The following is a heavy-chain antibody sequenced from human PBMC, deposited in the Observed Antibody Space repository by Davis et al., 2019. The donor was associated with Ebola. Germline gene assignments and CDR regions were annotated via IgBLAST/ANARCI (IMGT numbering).Heavy chain of an antibody. V-gene: IGHV3-48*02. Sequence: GESLKISCAASGFTFSSYSMNWVRQAPGKGLEWVSYISSSSSTIYYADSVKGRFTISRDNAKNSLYLQINSLRDEETAVYYCARDRYSGYDLIGYYYYYGMDVWGQGTTVTVSS. D-gene: IGHD5-12*01. CDR1: GFTFSSYS. CDR2: ISSSSSTI. CDR3: ARDRYSGYDLIGYYYYYGMDV. J-gene: IGHJ6*02.